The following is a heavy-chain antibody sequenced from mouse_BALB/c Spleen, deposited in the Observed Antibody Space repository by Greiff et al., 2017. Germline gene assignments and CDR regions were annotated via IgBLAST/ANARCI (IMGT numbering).Heavy chain of an antibody. V-gene: IGHV1-7*01. Sequence: QVQLQQSGAELAKPGASVKMSCKASGYTFTSYWMHWVKQRPGQGLEWIGYINPSTGYTEYNQKFKDKATLTADKSSSTAYMQLSSLTSEDSAVYYCAGRSTSFAYWGQGTLVTVSA. CDR3: AGRSTSFAY. J-gene: IGHJ3*01. CDR1: GYTFTSYW. CDR2: INPSTGYT.